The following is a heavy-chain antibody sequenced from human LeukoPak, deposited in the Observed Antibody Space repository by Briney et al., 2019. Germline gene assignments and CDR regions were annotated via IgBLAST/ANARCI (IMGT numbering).Heavy chain of an antibody. CDR1: GFTFSSYG. Sequence: GGSLRLSCAASGFTFSSYGMHWVRQAPGKGLEWVAFIRYDGSNKYYADSVKGRFTISRDNSKNTLYLQMNSLRAEDTAVYYCAKDIYDSSGQGYWGQGTLVTVSS. CDR2: IRYDGSNK. V-gene: IGHV3-30*02. J-gene: IGHJ4*02. CDR3: AKDIYDSSGQGY. D-gene: IGHD3-22*01.